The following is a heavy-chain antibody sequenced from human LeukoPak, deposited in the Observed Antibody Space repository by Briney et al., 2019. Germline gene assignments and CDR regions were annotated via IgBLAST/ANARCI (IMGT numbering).Heavy chain of an antibody. CDR2: ISSSSTYI. Sequence: PGGSLRLSCAASGFTFSTYSMSWVRQAPGMGLEWVSSISSSSTYIYYADSVKGRFTISRDNTKNSLYLQMNSLRAVDTAVYYCARFQGAHYWGQGTLVTVSS. J-gene: IGHJ4*02. CDR1: GFTFSTYS. V-gene: IGHV3-21*01. D-gene: IGHD4/OR15-4a*01. CDR3: ARFQGAHY.